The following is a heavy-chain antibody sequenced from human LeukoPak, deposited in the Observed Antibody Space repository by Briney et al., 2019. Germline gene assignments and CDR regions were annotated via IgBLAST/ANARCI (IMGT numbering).Heavy chain of an antibody. D-gene: IGHD1-14*01. CDR1: GGTFSSYA. V-gene: IGHV1-69*05. Sequence: ASVKVSCKASGGTFSSYAISWVRQAPGQGLEWMGGIIPIFGTANYAQKFQGRVTMTTDTSTSTAYMELRSLRSDDTAVYYCARAGFASNAFDIWGQGTMVTVSS. CDR2: IIPIFGTA. CDR3: ARAGFASNAFDI. J-gene: IGHJ3*02.